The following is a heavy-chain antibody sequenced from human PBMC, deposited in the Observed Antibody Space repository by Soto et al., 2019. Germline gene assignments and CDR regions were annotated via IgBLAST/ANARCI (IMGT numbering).Heavy chain of an antibody. J-gene: IGHJ3*02. CDR1: GYTLINYG. D-gene: IGHD5-18*01. Sequence: QGQLVQSGGEVKEPGASVRVSCKASGYTLINYGINWVRQAPGQGLEWLGWISPYNGKTEYAQKLQGRVTMTTDTSTSTVYMELRSLRSDDTAVYYCAREQTTWLQDACDMWGQGTMVTVSS. CDR3: AREQTTWLQDACDM. V-gene: IGHV1-18*01. CDR2: ISPYNGKT.